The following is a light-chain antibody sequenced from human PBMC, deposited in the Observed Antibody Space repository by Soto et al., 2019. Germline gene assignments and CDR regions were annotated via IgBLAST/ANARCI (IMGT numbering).Light chain of an antibody. Sequence: QLVLTQPPSASGTPGQRVTISCSGSSSNIGSNTVNWYQQVPGTAPKLLMYRNNQRPSGVPDRFSASKSGTSASLAISGLQSEDEADYYCAAWDDSLNGVIFGGGTKLTVL. CDR3: AAWDDSLNGVI. CDR1: SSNIGSNT. J-gene: IGLJ2*01. V-gene: IGLV1-44*01. CDR2: RNN.